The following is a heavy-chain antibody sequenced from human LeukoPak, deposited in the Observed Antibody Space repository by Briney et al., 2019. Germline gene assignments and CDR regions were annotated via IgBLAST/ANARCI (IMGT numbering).Heavy chain of an antibody. CDR3: ARVSTYYYGSGSRSRGFDI. CDR2: IYHSGST. J-gene: IGHJ3*02. V-gene: IGHV4-4*02. Sequence: SETLSLTCAVSGGSISSSNWWSWVRQPPGKGLEWIGEIYHSGSTNYNPSLKSRVTISVDKSKNQSSLKLSSVTAADTAVYYCARVSTYYYGSGSRSRGFDIWGQGTMVTVSS. D-gene: IGHD3-10*01. CDR1: GGSISSSNW.